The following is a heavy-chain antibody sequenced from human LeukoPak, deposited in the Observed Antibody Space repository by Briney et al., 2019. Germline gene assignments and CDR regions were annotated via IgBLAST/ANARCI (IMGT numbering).Heavy chain of an antibody. CDR3: ARGNAELRYFDWLFLRERRLYYYYYGMDV. CDR2: INHSGST. CDR1: GGSFSGYY. V-gene: IGHV4-34*01. J-gene: IGHJ6*02. Sequence: SETLSLTCAVYGGSFSGYYWSWIRQPPGKGLEWIGEINHSGSTNYNPSLKSRVTISVDTSKNQFSLKLSSVTAADTAVYYCARGNAELRYFDWLFLRERRLYYYYYGMDVWGQGTTVTVSS. D-gene: IGHD3-9*01.